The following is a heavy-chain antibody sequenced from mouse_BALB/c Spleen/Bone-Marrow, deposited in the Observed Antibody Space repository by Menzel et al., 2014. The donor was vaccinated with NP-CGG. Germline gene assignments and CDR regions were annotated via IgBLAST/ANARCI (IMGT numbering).Heavy chain of an antibody. J-gene: IGHJ1*01. V-gene: IGHV1S81*02. CDR1: GYTFTNYY. Sequence: QVQLQQSGAELVKPGASVKLSCKASGYTFTNYYMYWLKQRPGKGLEWIGEINPGNGNTHFNENFRNKATLTVDKSSSTAYMQLSSLTSEDSAVYYCTRWANWDVWYFDVWGAGTTVTVSS. D-gene: IGHD4-1*01. CDR3: TRWANWDVWYFDV. CDR2: INPGNGNT.